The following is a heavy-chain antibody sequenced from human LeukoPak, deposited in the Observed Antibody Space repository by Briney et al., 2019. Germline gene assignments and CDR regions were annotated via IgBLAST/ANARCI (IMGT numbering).Heavy chain of an antibody. V-gene: IGHV3-30*01. CDR2: ISYDGSNK. J-gene: IGHJ4*02. CDR3: ARDSTYYYDSGSSGPHYFDY. D-gene: IGHD3-10*01. Sequence: GGSLRLSCAASGFTFSSYAMHWVRQAPGKGPEWVAVISYDGSNKYYADSVKGRFTISRDNSKNTLYLQMYSLRAEDTAVYYCARDSTYYYDSGSSGPHYFDYWGQGTLVTVSS. CDR1: GFTFSSYA.